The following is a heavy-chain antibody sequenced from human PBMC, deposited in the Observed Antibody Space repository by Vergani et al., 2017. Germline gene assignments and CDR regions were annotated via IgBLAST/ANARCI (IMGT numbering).Heavy chain of an antibody. V-gene: IGHV4-31*03. CDR3: AREWVDRRSYTSTRYKGWFDP. CDR1: GGSISSADYY. J-gene: IGHJ5*02. Sequence: QVQLQESGPGLVKPSQTLSLTCTVSGGSISSADYYLSWIRQHPGKVLEWIGYIYYSGSSYYNPSLESRVTISLDTSKNQFSLKLSSVTAADTAVYYCAREWVDRRSYTSTRYKGWFDPWGQGTLVTVSS. CDR2: IYYSGSS. D-gene: IGHD6-13*01.